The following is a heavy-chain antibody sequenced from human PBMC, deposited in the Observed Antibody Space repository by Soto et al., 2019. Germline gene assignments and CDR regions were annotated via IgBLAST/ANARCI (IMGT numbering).Heavy chain of an antibody. D-gene: IGHD6-19*01. CDR2: IWYGGSNK. J-gene: IGHJ4*02. CDR3: AREATQYSSGRYYIDY. Sequence: GGSLRLSCAASGFTFSSYGMHWVRQAPGKGLEWVAVIWYGGSNKYYADSVKGRFTISRDNSKNTLYLQMNSLRAEDTAVYYCAREATQYSSGRYYIDYWGQGTLVTVSS. V-gene: IGHV3-33*01. CDR1: GFTFSSYG.